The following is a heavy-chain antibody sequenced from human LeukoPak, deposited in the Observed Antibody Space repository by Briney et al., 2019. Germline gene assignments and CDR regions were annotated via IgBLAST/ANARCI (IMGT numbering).Heavy chain of an antibody. V-gene: IGHV3-48*02. Sequence: PGGSLRLSCEASGFTFSDYSMNWVRQAPRKGLEWISYISSSSSIIYNADSVKGRFTISRDNVKNSLYLQMNSLRDEDTAVYYCARESSGVLGFDSWGQGTLVRVSS. J-gene: IGHJ4*02. D-gene: IGHD3-10*01. CDR2: ISSSSSII. CDR3: ARESSGVLGFDS. CDR1: GFTFSDYS.